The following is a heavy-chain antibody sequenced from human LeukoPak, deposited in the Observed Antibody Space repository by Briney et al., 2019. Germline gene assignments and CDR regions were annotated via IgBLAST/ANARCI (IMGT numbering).Heavy chain of an antibody. V-gene: IGHV1-8*03. CDR3: ARVTRAAWWELKYYYMDV. D-gene: IGHD2-15*01. Sequence: GASVKVSCKASGYTFTSYDINWVRQATGQGLEWMGWMNPNSGNTGYAQKFQGRVTITRNTSISTAYMELSSLRSEDTAVYYCARVTRAAWWELKYYYMDVWGKGTTVTVSS. CDR1: GYTFTSYD. CDR2: MNPNSGNT. J-gene: IGHJ6*03.